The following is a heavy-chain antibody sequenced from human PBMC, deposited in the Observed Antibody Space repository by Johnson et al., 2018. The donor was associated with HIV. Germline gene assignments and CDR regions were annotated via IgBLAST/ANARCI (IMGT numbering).Heavy chain of an antibody. J-gene: IGHJ3*02. CDR2: IYSGGST. CDR1: GFTVSSNY. Sequence: VQLVESGGVVVQPGGSLRLSCAASGFTVSSNYMSWVRQAPGKGLEWVSVIYSGGSTYYADSVKGRFTISRDNSKNTLYLQMNSLRAEDTAVYYCARVPRIEQQLVHAFDSWGQGTMVTVSS. D-gene: IGHD6-13*01. V-gene: IGHV3-66*01. CDR3: ARVPRIEQQLVHAFDS.